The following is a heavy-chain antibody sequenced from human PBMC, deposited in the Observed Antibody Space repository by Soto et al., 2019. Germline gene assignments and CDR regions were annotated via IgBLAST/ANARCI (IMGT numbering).Heavy chain of an antibody. CDR1: GESFSSYY. J-gene: IGHJ6*02. CDR3: VRGRXKGSSYGYYYYDYGMDV. V-gene: IGHV4-34*01. D-gene: IGHD5-18*01. CDR2: IDHSGST. Sequence: PSETLSLTCGVFGESFSSYYWNWIRQPPGKGLEWIGEIDHSGSTNYNPSLKSRVTISVDTSKNQFSLNVNSVTAADTGVYYCVRGRXKGSSYGYYYYDYGMDVWGQGTTVTVSS.